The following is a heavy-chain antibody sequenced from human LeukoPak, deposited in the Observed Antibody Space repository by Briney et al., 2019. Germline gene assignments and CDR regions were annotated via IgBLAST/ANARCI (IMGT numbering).Heavy chain of an antibody. CDR3: AKGAVHTNYDFWSGYYRPRLGFDY. J-gene: IGHJ4*02. CDR1: GFTFDDYA. Sequence: GGSLRLSCAASGFTFDDYAMHWVRQAPGKGLEWVSGISWNSGSIDYADSVKGRFTISRDNAKNSLYLQMNILRAEDTALYYCAKGAVHTNYDFWSGYYRPRLGFDYWGQGTLVTVSS. V-gene: IGHV3-9*01. D-gene: IGHD3-3*01. CDR2: ISWNSGSI.